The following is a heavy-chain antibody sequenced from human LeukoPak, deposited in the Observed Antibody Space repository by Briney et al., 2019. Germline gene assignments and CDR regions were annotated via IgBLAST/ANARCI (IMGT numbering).Heavy chain of an antibody. V-gene: IGHV3-23*01. Sequence: GRSLRLSCAASGFTFSSYAMHWVRQAPGKGPEWVSAISGSGGSTYYADSVKGRFTISRDNSKNTLYLQMNSLRAEDTAVYYCAKDGYCSSTSCFPLFAYWGQGTLVTVSS. D-gene: IGHD2-2*03. CDR1: GFTFSSYA. CDR3: AKDGYCSSTSCFPLFAY. CDR2: ISGSGGST. J-gene: IGHJ4*02.